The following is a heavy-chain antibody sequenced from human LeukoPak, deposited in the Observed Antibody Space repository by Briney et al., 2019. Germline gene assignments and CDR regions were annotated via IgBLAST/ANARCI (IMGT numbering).Heavy chain of an antibody. CDR1: GFTFSNAW. V-gene: IGHV3-15*05. D-gene: IGHD3-22*01. J-gene: IGHJ5*02. CDR2: IQSKTDGGTT. Sequence: GGSLRLSCAASGFTFSNAWMSWVRQAPGKGLEWVGRIQSKTDGGTTDYAAPVKGRFTISRDDSKNTLYLQMNSLRVEDTAVYYCARDAARGDSSGLFDPWGQGTLVTVSS. CDR3: ARDAARGDSSGLFDP.